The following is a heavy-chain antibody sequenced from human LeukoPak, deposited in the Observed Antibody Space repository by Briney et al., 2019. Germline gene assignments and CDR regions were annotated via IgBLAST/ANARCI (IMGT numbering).Heavy chain of an antibody. CDR1: GFTFSSCD. D-gene: IGHD3-10*01. Sequence: GGSLRLSCAACGFTFSSCDMHWVCQGTGKGLQWVSVFRTDGDTYYPGSVKGQFTISRENAKNFLYLQMNNLRAGDTAVYFCAAAGVDYWGQGTLVTVSS. V-gene: IGHV3-13*03. J-gene: IGHJ4*02. CDR3: AAAGVDY. CDR2: FRTDGDT.